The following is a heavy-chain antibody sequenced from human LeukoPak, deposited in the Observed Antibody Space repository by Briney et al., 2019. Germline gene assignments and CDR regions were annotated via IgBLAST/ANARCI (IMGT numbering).Heavy chain of an antibody. CDR3: AGGEGWTAED. V-gene: IGHV3-7*03. CDR1: GFTVSRYW. Sequence: GGSLRLSCAASGFTVSRYWMTWVRQAPGKGLEWVATIKEDGTKQHLVESVQGRFTVSRDNTENSVYLQMNSLRVEDTGVYFCAGGEGWTAEDWGQGTQVTVSS. J-gene: IGHJ4*02. D-gene: IGHD3/OR15-3a*01. CDR2: IKEDGTKQ.